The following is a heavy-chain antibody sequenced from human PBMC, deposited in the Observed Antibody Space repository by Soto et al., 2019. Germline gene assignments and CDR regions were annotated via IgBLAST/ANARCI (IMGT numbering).Heavy chain of an antibody. CDR3: ARVFATCSGGSCYSVLSWFDP. J-gene: IGHJ5*02. D-gene: IGHD2-15*01. CDR2: IYYSGST. CDR1: GGSFSGYY. Sequence: SETLSLTCAVYGGSFSGYYWSWIRQHPGKGLEWIGYIYYSGSTYYNPSLKSRVTISVDTSKNQFSLKLSSVTAADTAVYYCARVFATCSGGSCYSVLSWFDPWGQGTLVTVSS. V-gene: IGHV4-31*11.